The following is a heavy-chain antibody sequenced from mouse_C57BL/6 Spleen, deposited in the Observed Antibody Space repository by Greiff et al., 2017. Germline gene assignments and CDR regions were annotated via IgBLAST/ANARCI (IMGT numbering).Heavy chain of an antibody. CDR2: IDPSDSYT. Sequence: QVQLQQPGAELVRPGTSVKLSCKASGYTFTSYWMHWVKQRPGQGLEWIGVIDPSDSYTNYNQKFKGKATLAVDTSSSTAYMQLSSLTSEDSAVYYCARYYYGSSYVKGYFDVWGTGTTVTVSS. D-gene: IGHD1-1*01. CDR1: GYTFTSYW. V-gene: IGHV1-59*01. CDR3: ARYYYGSSYVKGYFDV. J-gene: IGHJ1*03.